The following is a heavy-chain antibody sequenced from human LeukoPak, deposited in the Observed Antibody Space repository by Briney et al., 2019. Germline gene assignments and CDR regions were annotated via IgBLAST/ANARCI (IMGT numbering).Heavy chain of an antibody. CDR2: IYYSGNT. Sequence: KTSQTLSLTCTVSGGSISSGDYYWSWIRQPPGKGLEWIGSIYYSGNTYYNPSLKSQVTISVDTSKNQFSLKLSSVTAADTAVYYCARDPPWDYDRGGYPFGAFDIWGQGTMVTVSS. J-gene: IGHJ3*02. CDR1: GGSISSGDYY. D-gene: IGHD3-22*01. V-gene: IGHV4-30-4*01. CDR3: ARDPPWDYDRGGYPFGAFDI.